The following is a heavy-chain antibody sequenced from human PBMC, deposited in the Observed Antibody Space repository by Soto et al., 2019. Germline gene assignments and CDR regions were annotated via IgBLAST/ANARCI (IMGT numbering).Heavy chain of an antibody. D-gene: IGHD3-9*01. J-gene: IGHJ3*01. CDR2: ISYDGSNK. CDR1: GFTFSSYG. V-gene: IGHV3-30*18. CDR3: AKSLHSYFEWLPAG. Sequence: QVQLVESGGGVVQPGRSLRLSCAASGFTFSSYGMHWVRQAPGKGLEWVAVISYDGSNKYYADSVKGRFTISRDNSKNTLYLQMNSLRAEDTAVYYCAKSLHSYFEWLPAGWGQGTMVTVSS.